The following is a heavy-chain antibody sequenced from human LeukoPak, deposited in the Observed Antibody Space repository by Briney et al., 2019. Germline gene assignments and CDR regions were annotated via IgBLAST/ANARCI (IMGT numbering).Heavy chain of an antibody. J-gene: IGHJ4*02. Sequence: GGSLRLSCAASGSTLSDYYMSWIRQAPGKGLEWVSYSSSSGSTIYYADSVKGRFAISRDNAKNSLYLLMNSLRAEDTAVYYCARRRDFIDYWGQGTLVTVSS. CDR1: GSTLSDYY. D-gene: IGHD3/OR15-3a*01. V-gene: IGHV3-11*01. CDR2: SSSSGSTI. CDR3: ARRRDFIDY.